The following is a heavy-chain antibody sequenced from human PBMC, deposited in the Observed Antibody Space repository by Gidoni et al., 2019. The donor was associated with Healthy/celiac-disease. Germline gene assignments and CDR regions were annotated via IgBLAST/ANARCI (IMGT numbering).Heavy chain of an antibody. CDR2: IKQDGSEK. Sequence: GFTFSSYWMSWVRQAPGKGLEWVANIKQDGSEKYYVDSVKGRFTISRDNAKNSLYLQMNSLRAEDTAVYYCATGITIFGVVIEDWYFDLWGRGTLVTVSS. J-gene: IGHJ2*01. V-gene: IGHV3-7*01. CDR3: ATGITIFGVVIEDWYFDL. D-gene: IGHD3-3*01. CDR1: GFTFSSYW.